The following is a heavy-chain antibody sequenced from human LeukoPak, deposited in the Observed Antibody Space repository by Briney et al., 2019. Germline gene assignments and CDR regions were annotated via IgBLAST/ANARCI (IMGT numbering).Heavy chain of an antibody. D-gene: IGHD4-23*01. Sequence: GGSLRLSCTASGFTFSSYEMNWVRQAPGQGLEWVSGISGSGRSPYYADSVKGRFTISRDNSKNTLYLQMNSLRAEDTAIYYCAKDYHYGGNSFFDSWGQGTLVTLSS. CDR3: AKDYHYGGNSFFDS. J-gene: IGHJ4*02. V-gene: IGHV3-23*01. CDR2: ISGSGRSP. CDR1: GFTFSSYE.